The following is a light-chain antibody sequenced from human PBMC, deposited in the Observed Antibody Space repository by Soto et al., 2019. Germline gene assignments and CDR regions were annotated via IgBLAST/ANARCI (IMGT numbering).Light chain of an antibody. V-gene: IGLV2-11*01. J-gene: IGLJ2*01. CDR3: CSYAGSVI. CDR1: SSDVGGYND. CDR2: DVS. Sequence: QSALTQPRAVSGSPGQSVTISCTGTSSDVGGYNDVSWYQQYPGKAPKLMIYDVSKRPSGVPDRFSGSKSGNTASLTVSGLQADDEAEYYCCSYAGSVIFGGGTKVPVL.